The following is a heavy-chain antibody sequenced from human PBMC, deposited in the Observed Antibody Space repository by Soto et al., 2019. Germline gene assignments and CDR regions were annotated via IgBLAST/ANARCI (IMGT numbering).Heavy chain of an antibody. Sequence: EVQLLESGGGLVQPGGSLRLSCEASGCTFKNFAVSWVRQAPGKGMEWVSAIGGSGSSANYADSVKGRFTVSRDDSKSTLYLQMSGLRVDDTALYYCAKDAVAYNGEWDWFDLWGQGTLVTVSS. V-gene: IGHV3-23*01. CDR3: AKDAVAYNGEWDWFDL. D-gene: IGHD3-10*01. CDR2: IGGSGSSA. CDR1: GCTFKNFA. J-gene: IGHJ5*02.